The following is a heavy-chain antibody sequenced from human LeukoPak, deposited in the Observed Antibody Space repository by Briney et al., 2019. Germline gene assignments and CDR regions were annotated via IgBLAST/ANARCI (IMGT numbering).Heavy chain of an antibody. CDR1: GYTFTGYY. D-gene: IGHD3-22*01. Sequence: ASVKVSCTASGYTFTGYYMHWVRQAPGQGLEWMGWINPNSGGTSYTQKFQGRVTMTGDTSTSTVYMELSSLRPEDTAVYYCARVKSYYYDTSDKDAFDIWGQGTMVTVSS. CDR2: INPNSGGT. V-gene: IGHV1-2*02. CDR3: ARVKSYYYDTSDKDAFDI. J-gene: IGHJ3*02.